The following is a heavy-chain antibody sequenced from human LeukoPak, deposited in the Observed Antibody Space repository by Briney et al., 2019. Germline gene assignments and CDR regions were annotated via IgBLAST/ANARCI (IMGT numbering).Heavy chain of an antibody. Sequence: SSETLSLTCTVSGDSIRSSSYYWGWIRQPPGKGLEWIGSIYYSGSTYYNPSLKSRVTISVDTSKNQFSLKLSSVTAADTAVYYCARWDVGYETFDYWGQGTLVTVSS. V-gene: IGHV4-39*01. CDR2: IYYSGST. D-gene: IGHD2-8*02. CDR1: GDSIRSSSYY. J-gene: IGHJ4*02. CDR3: ARWDVGYETFDY.